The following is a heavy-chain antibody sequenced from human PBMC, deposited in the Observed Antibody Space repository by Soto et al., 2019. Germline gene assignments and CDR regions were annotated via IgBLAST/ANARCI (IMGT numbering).Heavy chain of an antibody. CDR2: RYTGGST. D-gene: IGHD3-10*01. CDR1: GFAVSSNY. V-gene: IGHV3-53*02. Sequence: EVQLVETGGGLVQPGGSLRLSCAASGFAVSSNYMNWVRQAPGKGLEWVSVRYTGGSTHYAGSVKGRFTISRDSSQNTLYLQMNSLRGEDTAVYYCARDGPGFGDAFDIWGQGTMVTVSA. CDR3: ARDGPGFGDAFDI. J-gene: IGHJ3*02.